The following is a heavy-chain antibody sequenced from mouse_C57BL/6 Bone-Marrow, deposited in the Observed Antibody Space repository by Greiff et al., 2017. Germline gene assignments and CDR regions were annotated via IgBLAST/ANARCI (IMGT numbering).Heavy chain of an antibody. CDR3: TTDRDGAMDY. V-gene: IGHV14-4*01. CDR2: IDPENGDT. D-gene: IGHD3-3*01. CDR1: GFNIKDAY. Sequence: VQLQQSGAELVRPGASVKLSCTASGFNIKDAYMHWVKQRPEQGLEWIGWIDPENGDTEYASKFQGKATITADTSSTTAYLQLSSLTSEDTAVYYCTTDRDGAMDYWGQGTTVTVSS. J-gene: IGHJ4*01.